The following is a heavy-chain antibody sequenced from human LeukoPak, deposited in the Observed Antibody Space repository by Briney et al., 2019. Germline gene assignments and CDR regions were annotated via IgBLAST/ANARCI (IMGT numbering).Heavy chain of an antibody. D-gene: IGHD6-19*01. J-gene: IGHJ4*02. CDR3: AINWGSGWNKATDF. Sequence: ASVKVSCKASGGTFSSYAISWVRQAPGQGLEWMGGIIPIFGTANYAQKFQGRVTITADESTSTAYMELSSLRSEDTAIYYCAINWGSGWNKATDFWGQGTLVTVSS. CDR2: IIPIFGTA. V-gene: IGHV1-69*13. CDR1: GGTFSSYA.